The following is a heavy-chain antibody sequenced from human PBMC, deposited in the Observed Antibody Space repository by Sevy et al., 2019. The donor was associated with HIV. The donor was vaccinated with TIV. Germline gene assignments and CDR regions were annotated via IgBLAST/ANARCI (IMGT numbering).Heavy chain of an antibody. CDR1: GFTFSSFE. CDR2: ISSSGDTT. CDR3: AKRGGQYDLGMDV. J-gene: IGHJ6*02. V-gene: IGHV3-48*03. Sequence: GGSLRLSCAASGFTFSSFEMNWVRQAPGKGLEWVSYISSSGDTTDYADSVRGRFTTSRDNAKKSLYLQMNSLRAEDTAIYYCAKRGGQYDLGMDVWGQGTTVTVSS. D-gene: IGHD3-3*01.